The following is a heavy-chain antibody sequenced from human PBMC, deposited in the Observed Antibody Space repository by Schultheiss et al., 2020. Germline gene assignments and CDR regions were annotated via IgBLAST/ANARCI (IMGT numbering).Heavy chain of an antibody. CDR1: GGSISSSNW. V-gene: IGHV4-4*02. J-gene: IGHJ6*03. CDR2: IYHSGST. Sequence: SETLSLTWAVSGGSISSSNWWSWVRHPPGKGLEWIGEIYHSGSTNYNPSLKSRVTISVDTSKNQFSLKLSSVTAADTAVYYCARITPDYYYYMDVWGKGTKVTVSS. D-gene: IGHD4-23*01. CDR3: ARITPDYYYYMDV.